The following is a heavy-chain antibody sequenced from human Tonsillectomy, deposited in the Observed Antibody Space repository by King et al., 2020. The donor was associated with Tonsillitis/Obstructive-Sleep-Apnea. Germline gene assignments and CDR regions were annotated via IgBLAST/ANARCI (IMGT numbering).Heavy chain of an antibody. V-gene: IGHV5-51*03. Sequence: EGQLVQSGAEVKKPGESLKISCQGSGYSFTNHWIGWVRQMPGKGLEWMGIIYPDDSDSRYSPSFQGQVTFSADKSINTVYLQWGSLKTSDTAIYFCARDSLSVVDNWYFDLWGRGPLVTVS. CDR1: GYSFTNHW. CDR2: IYPDDSDS. J-gene: IGHJ2*01. D-gene: IGHD3-22*01. CDR3: ARDSLSVVDNWYFDL.